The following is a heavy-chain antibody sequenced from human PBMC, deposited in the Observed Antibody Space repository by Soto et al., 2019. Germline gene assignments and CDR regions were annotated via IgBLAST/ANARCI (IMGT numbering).Heavy chain of an antibody. V-gene: IGHV4-61*01. Sequence: SETLSLTCTVSGGSVSSGSYYWSWIRQPPGKGLEWIGYIYYSGSTNYEPSLKSRVTISVDTSKNQFSLKPSSVTAADTAVYYCATAEVGATGWFDPWGQGTLVTVYS. J-gene: IGHJ5*02. CDR1: GGSVSSGSYY. D-gene: IGHD1-26*01. CDR3: ATAEVGATGWFDP. CDR2: IYYSGST.